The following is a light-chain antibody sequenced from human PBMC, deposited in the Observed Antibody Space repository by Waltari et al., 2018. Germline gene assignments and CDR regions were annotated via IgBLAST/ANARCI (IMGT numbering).Light chain of an antibody. CDR3: LSRDDSGTYV. V-gene: IGLV3-25*03. CDR2: KDT. J-gene: IGLJ1*01. Sequence: SYELTQPPSVSVSPGQTARNPCYGDVLTSQAAFWFHQKPAKAPLLVIYKDTLGPSVIPERFSGSSSGTTVTLTISGVQAEDEADYYCLSRDDSGTYVFGAGTKFTVL. CDR1: VLTSQA.